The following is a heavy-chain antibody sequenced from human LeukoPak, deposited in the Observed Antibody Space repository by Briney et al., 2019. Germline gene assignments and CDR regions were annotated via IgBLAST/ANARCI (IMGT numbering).Heavy chain of an antibody. V-gene: IGHV4-59*01. CDR3: ARDSGIAAAGRLDP. D-gene: IGHD6-13*01. Sequence: PSETLSLTCTVSGVSINSDYWSWIRQPPGKGLEWIGYIYYSGSTNYNPSLKSRVTISVDTSKNQFSLKLSSVTAADTAVYYCARDSGIAAAGRLDPWGQGTLVTVSS. CDR1: GVSINSDY. J-gene: IGHJ5*02. CDR2: IYYSGST.